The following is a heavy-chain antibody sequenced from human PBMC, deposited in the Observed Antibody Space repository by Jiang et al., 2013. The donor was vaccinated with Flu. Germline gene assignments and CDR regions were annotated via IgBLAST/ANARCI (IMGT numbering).Heavy chain of an antibody. J-gene: IGHJ4*02. CDR3: ARMRYECGGDCYWTFDS. V-gene: IGHV2-26*01. Sequence: KPTQTLTLTCTVSGFSLSDRTMGVGWIRQPPGKALELLAHIFSNDEKSFSTSLRHRLTISKDTSNSQVVLTMTNLDRGDTATYFCARMRYECGGDCYWTFDSWGQGTLVSVST. CDR1: GFSLSDRTMG. CDR2: IFSNDEK. D-gene: IGHD2-21*02.